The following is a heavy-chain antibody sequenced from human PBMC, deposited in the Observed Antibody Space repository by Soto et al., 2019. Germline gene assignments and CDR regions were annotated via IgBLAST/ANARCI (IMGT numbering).Heavy chain of an antibody. CDR1: GFSLSNNG. D-gene: IGHD3-22*01. J-gene: IGHJ6*02. CDR3: AKGGSGNYLTYYYYYGMDV. V-gene: IGHV3-30*18. CDR2: ISYDGNNK. Sequence: VGSLRLSCAASGFSLSNNGMHWVRQAPGKGLEWVAVISYDGNNKYYADSVKGRFTISRDNSKNTVYLEMNNLRAEDTAMYYCAKGGSGNYLTYYYYYGMDVWGQGTTVTVSS.